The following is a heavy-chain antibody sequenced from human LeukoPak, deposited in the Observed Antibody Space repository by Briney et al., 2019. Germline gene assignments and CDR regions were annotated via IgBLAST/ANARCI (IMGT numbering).Heavy chain of an antibody. CDR3: AKATPQWELLCVFDY. V-gene: IGHV3-23*01. D-gene: IGHD1-26*01. CDR1: GFTFSSYA. Sequence: GGSLRLSCAASGFTFSSYAMSWVRQAPGKWLEWVSAISGSGGSTYYAASAKGRFTISRDNSKNTLYLQMNSLRAEDTAVYYCAKATPQWELLCVFDYWGQGTLVTVSS. J-gene: IGHJ4*02. CDR2: ISGSGGST.